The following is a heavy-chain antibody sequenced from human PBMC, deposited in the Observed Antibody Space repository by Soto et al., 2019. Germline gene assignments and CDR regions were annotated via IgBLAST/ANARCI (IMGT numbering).Heavy chain of an antibody. J-gene: IGHJ6*02. CDR3: ARYCAGNACYSRHYYAMDV. CDR1: GYTFRNYI. Sequence: QVQLVQSAGEVKKPGASAIVSCQASGYTFRNYIIAWLRQAPGQGLEWMGWISPYNGNTNYARQFRGRDTLTTDTTTSAAYLELRNLVSDDAATYYCARYCAGNACYSRHYYAMDVWGQGTTVSVSS. CDR2: ISPYNGNT. D-gene: IGHD2-21*02. V-gene: IGHV1-18*01.